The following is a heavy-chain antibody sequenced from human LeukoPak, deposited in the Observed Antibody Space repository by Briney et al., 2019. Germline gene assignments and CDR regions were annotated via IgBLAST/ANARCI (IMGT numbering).Heavy chain of an antibody. Sequence: SETLSLTCTVSGGSISSYCWSWIRQPPGKGLEWIGYIYYSGSTNYNPSLKSRVTISVDTSKNQFSLKLSSVTAADTAVYYCARSVVPAALGFDPWGQGTLVTVSS. CDR1: GGSISSYC. V-gene: IGHV4-59*08. CDR3: ARSVVPAALGFDP. D-gene: IGHD2-2*01. J-gene: IGHJ5*02. CDR2: IYYSGST.